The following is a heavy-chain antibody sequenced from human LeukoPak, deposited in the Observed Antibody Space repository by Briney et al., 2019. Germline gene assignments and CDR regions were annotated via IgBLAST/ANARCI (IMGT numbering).Heavy chain of an antibody. D-gene: IGHD6-6*01. CDR3: ARDRWSSSYAFDV. V-gene: IGHV4-31*03. CDR1: GGSFRSGDYY. J-gene: IGHJ3*01. CDR2: IYYSGST. Sequence: SETLSLTCTVSGGSFRSGDYYWSWIRLLPGKGLEWIGYIYYSGSTYYNPSLKSRVTISVDTSQNQFSLKLSSVTAADTAVYYCARDRWSSSYAFDVWGQGTMVTVSS.